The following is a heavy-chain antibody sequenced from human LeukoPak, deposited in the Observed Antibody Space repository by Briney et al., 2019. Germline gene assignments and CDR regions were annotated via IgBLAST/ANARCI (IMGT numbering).Heavy chain of an antibody. CDR2: INHSGST. CDR1: GGSFSGYY. V-gene: IGHV4-34*01. Sequence: SETLSLTCAVYGGSFSGYYWSWIRQPPGKGLEWIGEINHSGSTNYNPSLKSRVTISVDTSKNQFSLKLSSVTAADTAVYYCARMGLHYYYYYMDVWGKGTTVTVSS. D-gene: IGHD5-24*01. CDR3: ARMGLHYYYYYMDV. J-gene: IGHJ6*03.